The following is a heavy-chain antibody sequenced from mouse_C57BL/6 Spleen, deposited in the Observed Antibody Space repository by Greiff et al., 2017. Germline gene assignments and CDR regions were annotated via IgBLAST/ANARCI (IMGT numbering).Heavy chain of an antibody. D-gene: IGHD4-1*01. CDR1: GFTFSNYW. J-gene: IGHJ3*01. CDR2: IRLKSDNYAT. Sequence: EVKLEESGGGLVQPGGSMTLSCVASGFTFSNYWMNWVRQSPEKGLEWVAQIRLKSDNYATHYAESVKGRFTISRDDSKSSFYLQMNNLRAEDTGIYYCTEGLGPWFAYWCQGTLVTVSA. V-gene: IGHV6-3*01. CDR3: TEGLGPWFAY.